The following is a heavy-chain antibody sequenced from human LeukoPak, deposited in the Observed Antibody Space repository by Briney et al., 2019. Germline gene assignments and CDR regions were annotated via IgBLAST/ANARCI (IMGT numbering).Heavy chain of an antibody. D-gene: IGHD3-22*01. CDR3: ARSGYSDDAFDI. Sequence: PSETLSLTRTVSGGSISSYYWSWIRQPPGKGLEWIGYIYYSGSTNYNPSLKSRVTISVDTSKNQFSLKLSSVTAADTAVYYCARSGYSDDAFDIWGQGTMVTVSS. J-gene: IGHJ3*02. CDR2: IYYSGST. CDR1: GGSISSYY. V-gene: IGHV4-59*01.